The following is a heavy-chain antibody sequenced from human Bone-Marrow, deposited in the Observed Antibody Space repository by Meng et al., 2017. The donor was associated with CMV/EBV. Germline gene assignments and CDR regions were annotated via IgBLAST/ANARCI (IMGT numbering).Heavy chain of an antibody. Sequence: GESLKISCAASGFTFSSYWMHWVRQAPGKGLVWVSRINSDGSSTSYADSVKGRFTISRDNAKNSLYLQMNSLRAEDTAVYYCARDWTPITWIQLWSHRGDYYYGMDVWGQGTTVTVSS. CDR3: ARDWTPITWIQLWSHRGDYYYGMDV. V-gene: IGHV3-74*01. J-gene: IGHJ6*02. D-gene: IGHD5-18*01. CDR2: INSDGSST. CDR1: GFTFSSYW.